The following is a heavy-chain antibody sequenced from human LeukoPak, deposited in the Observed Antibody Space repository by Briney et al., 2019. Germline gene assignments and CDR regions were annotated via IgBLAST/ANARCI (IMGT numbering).Heavy chain of an antibody. CDR3: ATLGEYYDSSGYYYN. CDR2: INHSGST. J-gene: IGHJ4*02. V-gene: IGHV4-34*01. D-gene: IGHD3-22*01. CDR1: GGSFSGYY. Sequence: SETLSLTCAVYGGSFSGYYWSWIRQPPGKGLEWIGEINHSGSTNYNPSLKSRGTISVDTSKDQFSLKLTSVTAADTAVYYCATLGEYYDSSGYYYNWGQGTLVTVSS.